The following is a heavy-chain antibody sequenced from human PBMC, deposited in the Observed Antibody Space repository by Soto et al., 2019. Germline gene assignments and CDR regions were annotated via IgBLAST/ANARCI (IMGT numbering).Heavy chain of an antibody. CDR3: ARDRIHSGYDYVNWFDP. V-gene: IGHV3-74*01. CDR2: INSDGSST. Sequence: EVQLVESGGGLVQPGGSLRLSCAASGFTFSSYWMHWVRQAPGKGLVWISRINSDGSSTSYADSVKGRFTISRDNAKNTLYLQMNSLRAEDTAVYYCARDRIHSGYDYVNWFDPWGQGTLVTVSS. D-gene: IGHD5-12*01. J-gene: IGHJ5*02. CDR1: GFTFSSYW.